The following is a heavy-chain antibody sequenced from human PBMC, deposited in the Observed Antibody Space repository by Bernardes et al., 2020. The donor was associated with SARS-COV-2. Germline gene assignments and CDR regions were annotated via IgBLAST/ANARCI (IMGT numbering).Heavy chain of an antibody. V-gene: IGHV4-59*01. CDR1: GYSISAFY. J-gene: IGHJ6*02. Sequence: SETLSLTCFVSGYSISAFYWHWIRQPPGRGLEWIGYISDSGSPTYNPSLKGRVTISGDMSKNQVSLKMTSVTAADTAVYYCARSPGIRGYGMDVWGPGTTVSVSS. CDR3: ARSPGIRGYGMDV. CDR2: ISDSGSP.